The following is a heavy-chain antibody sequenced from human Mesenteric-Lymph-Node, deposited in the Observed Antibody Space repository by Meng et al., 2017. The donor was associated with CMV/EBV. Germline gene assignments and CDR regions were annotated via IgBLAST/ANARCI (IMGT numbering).Heavy chain of an antibody. CDR3: AKLPSRYDSRAL. J-gene: IGHJ4*02. V-gene: IGHV3-30*04. Sequence: GESLKISCAASGFTFSSYAMHWVRQAPGKGLEWVAVISYDGSNKYYADSVKGRFTISRDNSKNTLYLQMNSLTAEDTAVYYCAKLPSRYDSRALWGQGTLVTVSS. D-gene: IGHD3-22*01. CDR1: GFTFSSYA. CDR2: ISYDGSNK.